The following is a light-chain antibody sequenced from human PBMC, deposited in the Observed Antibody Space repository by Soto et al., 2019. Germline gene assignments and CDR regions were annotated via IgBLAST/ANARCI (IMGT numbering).Light chain of an antibody. Sequence: DIVMTQCPRSLPVTPGEPSSISCRASQSLLHSHGYHYLDWYLQKPGQSPQLLIYLDSNRASGVPDRFSGSVSGANFTLTITKVEPEDFAVYYCKHFGYVPLIFGQGTRLETK. J-gene: IGKJ5*01. CDR3: KHFGYVPLI. CDR2: LDS. V-gene: IGKV2-28*01. CDR1: QSLLHSHGYHY.